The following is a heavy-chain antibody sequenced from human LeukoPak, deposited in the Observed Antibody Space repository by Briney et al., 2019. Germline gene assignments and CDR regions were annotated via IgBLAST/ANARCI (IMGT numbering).Heavy chain of an antibody. V-gene: IGHV3-23*01. CDR1: TFTFSSYA. CDR3: AKGRTAISSSSPFDY. Sequence: GGSLRLSCAASTFTFSSYAMSWVRQAPGKGLEWVSAISGSGGSTYYADSVKGRFTISRDNSKNTLYLQMNSLRAEDTAVYYCAKGRTAISSSSPFDYWGQGTLVTVSS. J-gene: IGHJ4*02. D-gene: IGHD6-6*01. CDR2: ISGSGGST.